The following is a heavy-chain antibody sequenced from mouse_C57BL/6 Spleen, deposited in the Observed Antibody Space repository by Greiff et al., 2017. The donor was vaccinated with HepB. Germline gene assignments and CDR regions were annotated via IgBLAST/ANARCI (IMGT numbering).Heavy chain of an antibody. CDR2: IYPGDGDT. J-gene: IGHJ4*01. CDR1: GYAFSSSW. CDR3: ATRAMDY. Sequence: VQLQQSGAELVKPGASVKISCKASGYAFSSSWMNWVKQRPGKGLEWIGRIYPGDGDTNYNGKFKGKATLTADKSSSTAYMQLSSLTSEDSAVYFCATRAMDYWGQGTSVTVSS. V-gene: IGHV1-82*01.